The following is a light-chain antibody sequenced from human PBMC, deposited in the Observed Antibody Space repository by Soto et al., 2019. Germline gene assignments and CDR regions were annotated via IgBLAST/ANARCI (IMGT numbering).Light chain of an antibody. CDR1: QDIKNY. CDR3: QQYYTTPLT. CDR2: AAS. V-gene: IGKV1-27*01. J-gene: IGKJ4*01. Sequence: DIQMTQSPSSRSASVGDRVTITCRASQDIKNYVAWYQQGAGKVPKLLIYAASTLQSGVPSRFSGSGSGTDFTLTISSLQAEDVALYYCQQYYTTPLTFGGGTKVDIK.